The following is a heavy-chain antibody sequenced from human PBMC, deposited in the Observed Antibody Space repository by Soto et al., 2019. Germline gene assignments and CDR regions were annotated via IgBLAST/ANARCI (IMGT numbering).Heavy chain of an antibody. CDR2: ISAYNGNT. CDR3: ARDRPSYDSSGYYFGPDI. Sequence: ASVKVSCKASGYTFTSYGISWVRQAPGQGLEWMGWISAYNGNTNYAQKLQGRVTMTTDTSTSTAYMELRSLRSDDTAVYYCARDRPSYDSSGYYFGPDIWGQGTMVTVSS. CDR1: GYTFTSYG. D-gene: IGHD3-22*01. J-gene: IGHJ3*02. V-gene: IGHV1-18*01.